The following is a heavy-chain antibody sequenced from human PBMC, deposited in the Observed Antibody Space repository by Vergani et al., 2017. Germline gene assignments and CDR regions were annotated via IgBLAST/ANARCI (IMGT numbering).Heavy chain of an antibody. J-gene: IGHJ5*02. D-gene: IGHD2-2*01. V-gene: IGHV1-46*01. CDR3: ARDSRYCSSTSCYVGRDWFDP. CDR2: INPSGGST. CDR1: GYPFTSYY. Sequence: QVQLVQSGAEVKKPGASVKVSCKASGYPFTSYYMHWVRQAPGKGLEWMGIINPSGGSTSYAQKFQGRVTMTRDTSTSTVYMELSSLRSEDTAVYYCARDSRYCSSTSCYVGRDWFDPWGQGTLVTVSS.